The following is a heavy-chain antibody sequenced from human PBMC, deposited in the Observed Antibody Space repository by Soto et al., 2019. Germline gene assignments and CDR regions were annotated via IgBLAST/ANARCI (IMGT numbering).Heavy chain of an antibody. CDR1: GGTFSSYT. CDR3: ASVYDILTGYYSGFDY. Sequence: QVQLVQSGAEVKKPGSSVKVSCKASGGTFSSYTISWVRQAPGQGLEWMGRIIPILGIANYAQKFQGRVTITADKSTSTAYMELSSLRSEDTAVYYCASVYDILTGYYSGFDYWGQGTLVTVSS. CDR2: IIPILGIA. D-gene: IGHD3-9*01. V-gene: IGHV1-69*02. J-gene: IGHJ4*02.